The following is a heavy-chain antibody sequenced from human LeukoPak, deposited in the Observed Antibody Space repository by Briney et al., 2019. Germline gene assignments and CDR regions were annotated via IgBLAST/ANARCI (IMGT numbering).Heavy chain of an antibody. Sequence: ASVKVSCKASGYTFTGYYMHWVRQAPGQGLEWMGWINPNSGGTNYAQKFQGWVTMTRDTSISTAYMELSSLRSEDTAVYYCARVREYSGSSYYYYGMDVWGQGTTVTVSS. J-gene: IGHJ6*02. D-gene: IGHD1-26*01. CDR3: ARVREYSGSSYYYYGMDV. CDR1: GYTFTGYY. CDR2: INPNSGGT. V-gene: IGHV1-2*04.